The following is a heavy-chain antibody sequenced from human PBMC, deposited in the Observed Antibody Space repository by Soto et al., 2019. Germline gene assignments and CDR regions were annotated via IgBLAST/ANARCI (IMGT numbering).Heavy chain of an antibody. Sequence: QVHLVQSGAEGKKPGASVKVSCQASGYAFTTYGITWVRQAPGQGLEWMGWISAHNGNTNYAKKLQGRVTVTRDTSTSTAYMELRSLRSYDTAVYYCARGRYGDYWGQGALVTVSS. V-gene: IGHV1-18*01. CDR2: ISAHNGNT. CDR3: ARGRYGDY. D-gene: IGHD1-1*01. J-gene: IGHJ4*02. CDR1: GYAFTTYG.